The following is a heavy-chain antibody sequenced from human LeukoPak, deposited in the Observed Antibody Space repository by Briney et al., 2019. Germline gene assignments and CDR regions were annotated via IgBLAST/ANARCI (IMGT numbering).Heavy chain of an antibody. CDR2: ISYDGSNK. J-gene: IGHJ4*02. CDR3: ATARQYSNSWYSDY. V-gene: IGHV3-30*03. CDR1: GFTFSSYG. Sequence: GGSLRLSCAASGFTFSSYGMHWVRQAPGKGLEWVAVISYDGSNKYYADSVKGRFTISRDNSKNTLYLQMNSLRAEDTAVYYCATARQYSNSWYSDYWGQGTLVTVSS. D-gene: IGHD6-13*01.